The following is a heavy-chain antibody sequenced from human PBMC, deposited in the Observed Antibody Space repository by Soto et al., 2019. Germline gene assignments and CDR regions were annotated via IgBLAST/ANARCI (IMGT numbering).Heavy chain of an antibody. V-gene: IGHV1-69*01. CDR3: ARVPTNKSGWYWGGIDY. CDR2: LIPIFGTA. D-gene: IGHD6-19*01. J-gene: IGHJ4*02. Sequence: QVQLVQSGAEVKKPGSSMKVSCKASGGTFSTYAIIWVRQAPGQGFEWMGGLIPIFGTANYAQKFQGRVTITEDASTSTAYMELSSLRSEDTAVYYCARVPTNKSGWYWGGIDYWGQGTLVTGSS. CDR1: GGTFSTYA.